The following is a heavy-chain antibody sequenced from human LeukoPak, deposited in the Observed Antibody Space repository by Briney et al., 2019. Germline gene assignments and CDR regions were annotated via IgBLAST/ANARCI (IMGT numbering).Heavy chain of an antibody. V-gene: IGHV3-21*01. J-gene: IGHJ4*02. D-gene: IGHD2-2*01. Sequence: GGSLRLSCVVSGFTVSSNYMNWVRQAPGKELEWVSYISSSSSYIHYADSVKGRFTISRDNAKKSLYLQMNSLRAEDTAVYYCARAPLHLAMYHYFDYWGQGTLVTVSS. CDR3: ARAPLHLAMYHYFDY. CDR1: GFTVSSNY. CDR2: ISSSSSYI.